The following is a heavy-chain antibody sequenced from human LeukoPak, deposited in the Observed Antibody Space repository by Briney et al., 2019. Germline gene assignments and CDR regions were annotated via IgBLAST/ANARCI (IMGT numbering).Heavy chain of an antibody. CDR2: INHSGST. CDR3: ARGVGYCGGDCYLQFDD. Sequence: SETLSLTCAVYGGSFSGYYWSWLRQPPGKGLEGIGEINHSGSTNYNPSLKSRVTISVDTSKNQFFLKLSYVTAADTAVYYCARGVGYCGGDCYLQFDDWGQGTLVTVSS. D-gene: IGHD2-21*02. V-gene: IGHV4-34*01. J-gene: IGHJ4*02. CDR1: GGSFSGYY.